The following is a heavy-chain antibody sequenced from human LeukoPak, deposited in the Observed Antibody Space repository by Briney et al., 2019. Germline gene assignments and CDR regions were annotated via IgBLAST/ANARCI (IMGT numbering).Heavy chain of an antibody. Sequence: GGSLRLSCAASGFTFSSYAMHWVRQAPGKGLEWVAVISYDGSNKYYADSVKGRFTISRDNSKNTLYVQMNSLRAEDTAVYYCSYYYGMDVWGQGTTVTVSS. CDR3: SYYYGMDV. CDR2: ISYDGSNK. CDR1: GFTFSSYA. V-gene: IGHV3-30-3*01. J-gene: IGHJ6*02.